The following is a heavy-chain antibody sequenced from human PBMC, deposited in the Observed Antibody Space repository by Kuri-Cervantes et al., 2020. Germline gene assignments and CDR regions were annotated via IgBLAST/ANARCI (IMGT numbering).Heavy chain of an antibody. Sequence: GGSLRLSCAASGFIFDDYAMHWVRQVPGKGLEWVSGISWKSGSIGYADSVKGRFTISRDNAKNSLYLQMNSLRAEDTALYYCAKGDNAVYYYYMDVWGKGTTVTVSS. V-gene: IGHV3-9*01. CDR2: ISWKSGSI. CDR1: GFIFDDYA. J-gene: IGHJ6*03. CDR3: AKGDNAVYYYYMDV. D-gene: IGHD2-8*01.